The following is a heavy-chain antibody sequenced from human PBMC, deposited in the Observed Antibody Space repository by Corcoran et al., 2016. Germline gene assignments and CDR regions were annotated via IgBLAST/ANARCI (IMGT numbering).Heavy chain of an antibody. V-gene: IGHV4-4*02. CDR3: VADSLANGRVG. CDR1: GGSINSGYW. Sequence: HVQLQASGDGLVRPSGTLSLTCAVSGGSINSGYWWSWVRQPPGMGLEGIGAMYPSGSADYNPSITSRVIISLDTSKNQLSLRLSSVTAADTAIYYCVADSLANGRVGWGQGTLVTVSS. CDR2: MYPSGSA. D-gene: IGHD2-8*01. J-gene: IGHJ1*01.